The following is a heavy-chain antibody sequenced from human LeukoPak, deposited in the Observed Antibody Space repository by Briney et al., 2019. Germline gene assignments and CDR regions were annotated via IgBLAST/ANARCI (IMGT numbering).Heavy chain of an antibody. CDR3: ARDRNSGATDYYYYYYMDV. CDR1: GYTFTSYD. CDR2: MNPNSGNT. Sequence: ASVKVSCKASGYTFTSYDINWVRQATGQGLEWMGWMNPNSGNTGYAQKFQGRVTMTRNTSISTAYMELRSLRSDDTAVYYCARDRNSGATDYYYYYYMDVWGKGTTVTISS. D-gene: IGHD1-26*01. J-gene: IGHJ6*03. V-gene: IGHV1-8*01.